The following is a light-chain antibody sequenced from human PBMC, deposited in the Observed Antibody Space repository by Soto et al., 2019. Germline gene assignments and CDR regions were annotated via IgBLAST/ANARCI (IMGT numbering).Light chain of an antibody. CDR1: SSDVGIYNS. J-gene: IGLJ1*01. V-gene: IGLV2-14*01. CDR3: SSYTSSSSYV. Sequence: QSVLTQPPSVAGAPRQSVTISCTGTSSDVGIYNSVSWYQQHPGKAPKLMIHDVTNRPSGVSDRFSGSKSGNTASLTISGLQAEDEADYYCSSYTSSSSYVFGTGTKVTVL. CDR2: DVT.